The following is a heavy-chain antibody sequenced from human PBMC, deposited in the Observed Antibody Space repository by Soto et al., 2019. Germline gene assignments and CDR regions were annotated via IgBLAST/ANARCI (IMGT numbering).Heavy chain of an antibody. CDR1: GYTFTSYD. Sequence: ASVKVSCKASGYTFTSYDINWVRQATGQGLEWMGWMNPNSGNTGYAQKFQGRVTMTRNTSISTAYMELSNLRSEDTAVYYCAVLWFGEPYYYYGMDVWGQGTTVTVSS. V-gene: IGHV1-8*01. CDR3: AVLWFGEPYYYYGMDV. CDR2: MNPNSGNT. D-gene: IGHD3-10*01. J-gene: IGHJ6*02.